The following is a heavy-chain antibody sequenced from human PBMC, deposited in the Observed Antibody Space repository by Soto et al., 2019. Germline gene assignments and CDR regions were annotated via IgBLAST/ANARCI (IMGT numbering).Heavy chain of an antibody. D-gene: IGHD3-3*01. Sequence: EVQLLESGGGLVQPGGSLRLSCAASGFTFGSYAMSWVRQAPGKGLERVSAISGSGGSTYYADSVKGRFTISRDNSKNTLYLQMNSLRAEDTAVYYCAKEPDYDFWSGYWDNWFDPWGQGTLVTVSS. CDR1: GFTFGSYA. V-gene: IGHV3-23*01. J-gene: IGHJ5*02. CDR2: ISGSGGST. CDR3: AKEPDYDFWSGYWDNWFDP.